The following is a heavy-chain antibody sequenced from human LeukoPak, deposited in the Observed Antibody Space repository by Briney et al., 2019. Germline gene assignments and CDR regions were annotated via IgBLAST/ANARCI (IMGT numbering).Heavy chain of an antibody. Sequence: ASVKVSCKASGYTFTGYYMHWVRQAPGQGLEWMGWINPNSGGTNYAQKFQGRVTMTRDTSISTAYMELSRLRSEDTAVYYCAKGLVGATMADYWGQGTLVTVSS. D-gene: IGHD1-26*01. CDR1: GYTFTGYY. V-gene: IGHV1-2*02. J-gene: IGHJ4*02. CDR3: AKGLVGATMADY. CDR2: INPNSGGT.